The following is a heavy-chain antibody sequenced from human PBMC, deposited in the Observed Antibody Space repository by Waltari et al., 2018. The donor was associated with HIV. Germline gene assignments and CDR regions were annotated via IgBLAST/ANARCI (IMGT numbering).Heavy chain of an antibody. Sequence: QLVQSGAEVRKPGSSGRVSCKPSGGEFNSYIINWVRQVNGQGLEWLGRMIPMSNTANNAQKFQGRVTITADKSTSTAYMELSSLKSDDTRVYYCACERETMGVDFESWGQGSLVTVSS. CDR1: GGEFNSYI. CDR2: MIPMSNTA. V-gene: IGHV1-69*08. CDR3: ACERETMGVDFES. D-gene: IGHD3-10*01. J-gene: IGHJ4*02.